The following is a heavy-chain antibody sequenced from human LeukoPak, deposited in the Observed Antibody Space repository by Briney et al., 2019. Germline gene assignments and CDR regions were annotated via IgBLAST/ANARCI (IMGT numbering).Heavy chain of an antibody. J-gene: IGHJ4*02. CDR3: ARAVTVVTRGGLVFDY. CDR2: ISSSSNTI. Sequence: GGSLRLSCAASGFSFSTYSMNWVRQAPGKGLEWVSYISSSSNTIYYADSVKGRFTISRDNAKNSLFLQMNSLRDEDTSVYYCARAVTVVTRGGLVFDYWGQGTLVTVSS. V-gene: IGHV3-48*02. D-gene: IGHD2-21*02. CDR1: GFSFSTYS.